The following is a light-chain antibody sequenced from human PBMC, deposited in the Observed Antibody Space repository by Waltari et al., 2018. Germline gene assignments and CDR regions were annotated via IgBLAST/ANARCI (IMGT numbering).Light chain of an antibody. V-gene: IGLV2-8*01. Sequence: QSALTQPPSASGSPGQSVTISCTGTSGDVGGYNYVSWYQQYPGKATKLLIYDVNERTSGVPARFSGSKSDNTASLTGSGLQDEDEADYYCSSYAGSSNFVVFGGGTKVTVL. CDR2: DVN. CDR3: SSYAGSSNFVV. J-gene: IGLJ2*01. CDR1: SGDVGGYNY.